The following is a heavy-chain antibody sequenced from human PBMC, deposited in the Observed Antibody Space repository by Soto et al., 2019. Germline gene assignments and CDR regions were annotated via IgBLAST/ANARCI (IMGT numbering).Heavy chain of an antibody. D-gene: IGHD6-13*01. V-gene: IGHV3-49*04. J-gene: IGHJ6*02. CDR3: TRDNSSSWPYYYYKGMDV. CDR2: IRSKAYGGTT. Sequence: GGSLRLSCTASGFTFGDYAMSWVRQAPGKGLEWVGFIRSKAYGGTTEYAASVKGRITISRDDSKSIAYLQMNSLKTEDTAVYYCTRDNSSSWPYYYYKGMDVWGQGTTVTVSS. CDR1: GFTFGDYA.